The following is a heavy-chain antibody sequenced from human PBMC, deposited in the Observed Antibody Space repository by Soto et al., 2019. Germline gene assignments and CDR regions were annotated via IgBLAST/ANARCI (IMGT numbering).Heavy chain of an antibody. CDR2: ISGGGDKT. CDR3: ARSPSHYNYFDD. J-gene: IGHJ4*02. CDR1: GVTFSSYA. Sequence: EVQLLESGGGWVQPGGSLRLSCEASGVTFSSYAMSWVRQGPGKGLEWVSAISGGGDKTFYTDSVKGRFTISRDNSKNTLYLQMNSLRAEDTAVYYCARSPSHYNYFDDWGQGTLDTVSS. V-gene: IGHV3-23*01. D-gene: IGHD1-26*01.